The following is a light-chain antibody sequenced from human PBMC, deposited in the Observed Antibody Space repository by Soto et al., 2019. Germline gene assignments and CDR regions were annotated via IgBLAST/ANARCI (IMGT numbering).Light chain of an antibody. Sequence: QSALTQPASVSGPPGQSITISCTGTSSDVGAYNYVSWYQHHPGKAPRLVIYDVTNRPSGISDRFSGSKSGNTASLTISVLLAEDEADYYCTSYTSTSTYVFGTGTKLTVL. CDR2: DVT. CDR3: TSYTSTSTYV. J-gene: IGLJ1*01. CDR1: SSDVGAYNY. V-gene: IGLV2-14*01.